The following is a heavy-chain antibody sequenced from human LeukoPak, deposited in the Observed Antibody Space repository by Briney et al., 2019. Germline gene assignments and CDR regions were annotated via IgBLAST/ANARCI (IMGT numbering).Heavy chain of an antibody. CDR2: ISGSGGST. CDR1: GFTFSSYA. J-gene: IGHJ4*02. Sequence: PGGSLRLSCAASGFTFSSYAMSWVRQAPGKGLEWVSAISGSGGSTYYADSVKGRFTISRDNSKNTLYLQMNSLRAEDTAVYYCAKVGAYDSSGYHEDYIFDYWGQGTLVTVSS. V-gene: IGHV3-23*01. CDR3: AKVGAYDSSGYHEDYIFDY. D-gene: IGHD3-22*01.